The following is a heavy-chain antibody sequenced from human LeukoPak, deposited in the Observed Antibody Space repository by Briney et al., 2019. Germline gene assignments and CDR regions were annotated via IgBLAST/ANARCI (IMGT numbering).Heavy chain of an antibody. CDR3: VRRVTGTYYYYYGMDV. Sequence: GGSLRLSCAASGFTFSSYWMSWVRQAPGKGLEWVANIKQDGSEKYYVDSVKGRFTISRDNAKNSLYLQMNSLRAEDTAVYYCVRRVTGTYYYYYGMDVWGQGTTVTVSS. CDR1: GFTFSSYW. CDR2: IKQDGSEK. J-gene: IGHJ6*02. V-gene: IGHV3-7*04. D-gene: IGHD1-20*01.